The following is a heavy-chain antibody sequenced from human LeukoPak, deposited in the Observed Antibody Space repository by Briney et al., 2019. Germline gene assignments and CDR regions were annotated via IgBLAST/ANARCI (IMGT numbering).Heavy chain of an antibody. CDR1: GGSISNFY. D-gene: IGHD3-22*01. J-gene: IGHJ4*02. V-gene: IGHV4-59*01. Sequence: SETLSLTCTVSGGSISNFYWSWIRQPPGKGLEWVGYIYSSGSTNYNPSLKSRVTISVDTSKNQFSLKLSSVTAADTAVYYCATSGYPPVFDYWGQGTLVTASS. CDR3: ATSGYPPVFDY. CDR2: IYSSGST.